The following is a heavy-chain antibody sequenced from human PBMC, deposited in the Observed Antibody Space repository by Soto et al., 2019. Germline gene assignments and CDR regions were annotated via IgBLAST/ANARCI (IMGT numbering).Heavy chain of an antibody. Sequence: PSETLSLTCTVSGASIRSTDYYWSWIRQAPGKGLEWIGYVYYTGSTYYNPSLKSRVTISVDTSKNQFSLKLSSVTAADTAVYYCARRELRYYYGMDVWGQGTTVTVSS. D-gene: IGHD1-7*01. J-gene: IGHJ6*02. V-gene: IGHV4-30-4*02. CDR3: ARRELRYYYGMDV. CDR1: GASIRSTDYY. CDR2: VYYTGST.